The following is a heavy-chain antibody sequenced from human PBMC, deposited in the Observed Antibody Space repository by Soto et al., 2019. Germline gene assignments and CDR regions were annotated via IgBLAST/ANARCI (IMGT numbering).Heavy chain of an antibody. CDR3: ARSPSRTVRYYYYYGMDV. CDR2: IIPIFGTA. D-gene: IGHD1-1*01. V-gene: IGHV1-69*13. CDR1: GGTFSSYA. J-gene: IGHJ6*02. Sequence: GASVKVSCKASGGTFSSYAISWVRQAPGQGLEWMGGIIPIFGTASYAQKFQGRVTITADESTSTAYMELSSLRSEDTAVYYCARSPSRTVRYYYYYGMDVWGQGTTVTVSS.